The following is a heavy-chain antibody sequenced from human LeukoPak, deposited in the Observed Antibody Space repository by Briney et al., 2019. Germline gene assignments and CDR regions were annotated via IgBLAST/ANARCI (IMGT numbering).Heavy chain of an antibody. CDR3: ARGRGWVDY. CDR1: GFTFNNYW. CDR2: IGYVGGEK. Sequence: GGSLRLSCVASGFTFNNYWMSWVRQASGKGLEWVANIGYVGGEKYYVDSVKGRFTISRDNTKNSLFLQMNSLRVDDMAVYYCARGRGWVDYWGQGTLVTVSS. J-gene: IGHJ4*02. D-gene: IGHD3-16*01. V-gene: IGHV3-7*01.